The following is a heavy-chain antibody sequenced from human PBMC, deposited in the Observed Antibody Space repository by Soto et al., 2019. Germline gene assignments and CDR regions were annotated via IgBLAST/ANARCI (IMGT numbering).Heavy chain of an antibody. V-gene: IGHV4-39*01. CDR1: GGSISSRSYY. CDR3: ARPQYCSIPGCSVGWFDP. CDR2: VYYSGST. D-gene: IGHD2-15*01. J-gene: IGHJ5*02. Sequence: QLQLQESGPGLVKPSETLSLTCTVSGGSISSRSYYWGWIRQPPGKGLEWIGSVYYSGSTYYNPSLKRRVSISVDTSKNQFSLKLSSVTVADTAVYYCARPQYCSIPGCSVGWFDPWGQGTLVTVSS.